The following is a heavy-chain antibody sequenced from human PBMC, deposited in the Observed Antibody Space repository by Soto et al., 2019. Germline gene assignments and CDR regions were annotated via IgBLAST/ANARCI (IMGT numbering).Heavy chain of an antibody. Sequence: QVQLQESGPGLVKPSQTLSLTCTVSGGSISGGGYYWSWIRQHPGKGLEWIGYIYYTGTTFYNPSLKSRVTISVDTSKNQFSLELSSVTAADTAVYYCARVPYDSSGYYSSNSFDPWGQGTLVTVSS. CDR1: GGSISGGGYY. V-gene: IGHV4-31*03. J-gene: IGHJ5*02. D-gene: IGHD3-22*01. CDR2: IYYTGTT. CDR3: ARVPYDSSGYYSSNSFDP.